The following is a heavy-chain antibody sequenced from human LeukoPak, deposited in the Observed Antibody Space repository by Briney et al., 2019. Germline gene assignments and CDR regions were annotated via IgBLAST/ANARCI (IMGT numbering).Heavy chain of an antibody. CDR2: MYYTGST. D-gene: IGHD3-16*01. CDR1: GGSIGSTTYF. CDR3: ARTGGGIILSPFDY. J-gene: IGHJ4*02. Sequence: PSETLPLTCTVSGGSIGSTTYFWAWIRQPPGKGLEWIGSMYYTGSTYYNPSLKSRVTISVDTSKNQFSLKLSSVTAADTAVYYCARTGGGIILSPFDYWGQGTLVTVSS. V-gene: IGHV4-39*01.